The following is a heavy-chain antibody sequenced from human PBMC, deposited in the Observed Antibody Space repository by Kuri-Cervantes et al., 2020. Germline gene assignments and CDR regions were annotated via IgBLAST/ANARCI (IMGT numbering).Heavy chain of an antibody. V-gene: IGHV4-34*01. D-gene: IGHD1-1*01. J-gene: IGHJ6*03. CDR2: IYHSGST. Sequence: SQTLSLTCAVYGGSFSGYYWSWIRQPPGKGLEWIGSIYHSGSTYYNASLKSRVTISVDTSKNQFSLKLSSVTAADTAVYYCACIKLDYYYYMGVWGKGTTVTVSS. CDR1: GGSFSGYY. CDR3: ACIKLDYYYYMGV.